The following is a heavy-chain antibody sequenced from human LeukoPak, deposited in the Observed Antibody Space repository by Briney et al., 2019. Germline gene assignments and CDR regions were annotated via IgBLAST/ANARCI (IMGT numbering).Heavy chain of an antibody. J-gene: IGHJ4*02. CDR1: GGSFSGYY. CDR3: ARHPYSSGWYLFDY. D-gene: IGHD6-19*01. CDR2: INHSGST. Sequence: SETLSLTCAVYGGSFSGYYWSWIRQPPGKGLEWIGEINHSGSTNYNPSLKSRVTISVDTSKNQFSLKLSSVTAADTAVYYCARHPYSSGWYLFDYWAQGTLVTVSS. V-gene: IGHV4-34*01.